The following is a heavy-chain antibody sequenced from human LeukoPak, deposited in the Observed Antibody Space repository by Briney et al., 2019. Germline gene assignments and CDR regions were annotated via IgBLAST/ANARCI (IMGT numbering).Heavy chain of an antibody. Sequence: GGSLRLSCAASGITFSSYEMNWVRQAPGKGLEWVSYISSSGRTKYYADSVKGRFTISRDNVKNSLYLQMNSLRAEDTAVYYCARVNWARLDYWGQGALVTVSS. J-gene: IGHJ4*02. CDR3: ARVNWARLDY. CDR1: GITFSSYE. D-gene: IGHD7-27*01. CDR2: ISSSGRTK. V-gene: IGHV3-48*03.